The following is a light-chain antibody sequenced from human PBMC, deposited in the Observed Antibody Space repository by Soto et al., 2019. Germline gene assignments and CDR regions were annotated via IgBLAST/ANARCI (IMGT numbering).Light chain of an antibody. CDR1: QSVSSSY. Sequence: EIVLTQSPAILSLSPGAGATLSGRASQSVSSSYLAWYQQKPGQAPRVLIYGAYSRATGIPDRFSGSGSGTDFSLTISRLETEDLSVYYGQQYGSSPRGTFGQVTKVDIK. J-gene: IGKJ1*01. CDR2: GAY. V-gene: IGKV3-20*01. CDR3: QQYGSSPRGT.